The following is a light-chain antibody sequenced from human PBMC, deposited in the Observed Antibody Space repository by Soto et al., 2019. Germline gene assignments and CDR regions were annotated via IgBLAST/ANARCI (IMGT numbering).Light chain of an antibody. Sequence: DIQMTQSPSFVSASVGDRVTVTCRASQGISNWLAWYQQKPGKAPKLLIYTASTLGSGVPSRFSGSGSGTDFTLTISSQQPEDFATYYCQQASAFPITFGQGTRLEIK. V-gene: IGKV1-12*01. J-gene: IGKJ5*01. CDR2: TAS. CDR3: QQASAFPIT. CDR1: QGISNW.